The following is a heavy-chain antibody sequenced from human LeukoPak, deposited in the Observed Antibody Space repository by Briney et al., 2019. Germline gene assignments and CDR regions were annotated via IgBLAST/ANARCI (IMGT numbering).Heavy chain of an antibody. J-gene: IGHJ6*02. V-gene: IGHV5-51*01. CDR3: ATSTDCSGGSCYSSGMDV. CDR2: IYPGDSDT. CDR1: GSSFTSYW. D-gene: IGHD2-15*01. Sequence: GESLKISCKGSGSSFTSYWIGWVRQLPGKGLEWMGIIYPGDSDTRYSPSFQGQVTISADKSISAAYLQWSSLKASDTAMYYCATSTDCSGGSCYSSGMDVWGQGTTVTVSS.